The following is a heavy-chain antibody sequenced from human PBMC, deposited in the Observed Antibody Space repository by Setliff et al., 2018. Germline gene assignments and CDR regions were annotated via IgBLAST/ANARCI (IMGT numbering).Heavy chain of an antibody. Sequence: ESGYAGEPTQTLTLTCTFSGFSLNTTGEGVGWIRQPPGKALEWLALVYWDGDQRYSPSLNSRLSITKDSSKSQVFLTMTNMDPVDTATYYCALRRGNEWHLVRWFDPWGPGIQVTVSS. CDR3: ALRRGNEWHLVRWFDP. D-gene: IGHD6-6*01. J-gene: IGHJ5*02. V-gene: IGHV2-5*02. CDR1: GFSLNTTGEG. CDR2: VYWDGDQ.